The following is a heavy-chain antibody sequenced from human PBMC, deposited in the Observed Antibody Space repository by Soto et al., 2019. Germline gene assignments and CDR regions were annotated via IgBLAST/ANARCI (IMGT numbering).Heavy chain of an antibody. Sequence: QVQLVQSGAEVKKPGASVKVSCKASGYTFTSYGISWVRQAPGQGLEWMGWISAYNGNTNYAQKLQGRVTMTTDTSTSTAYMELRSLRSDDTAVYYCARDFTYSSWHQGGLSVDYWGQGTLVTVSS. CDR3: ARDFTYSSWHQGGLSVDY. J-gene: IGHJ4*02. CDR2: ISAYNGNT. V-gene: IGHV1-18*01. D-gene: IGHD6-13*01. CDR1: GYTFTSYG.